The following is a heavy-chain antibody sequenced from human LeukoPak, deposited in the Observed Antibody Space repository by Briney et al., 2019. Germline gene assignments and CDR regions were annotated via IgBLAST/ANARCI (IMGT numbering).Heavy chain of an antibody. Sequence: SQTLSLTCAISGDSVSGSPAVWNWFRQSSSRGLEWLGRAYYRSKWYIDYAVSVKGRITITPDTSKNQFSLQLNSVTPEDTAVYYCARGAVRGGTNFDYWGQGTLVTVSS. CDR3: ARGAVRGGTNFDY. D-gene: IGHD3-10*01. CDR2: AYYRSKWYI. J-gene: IGHJ4*02. V-gene: IGHV6-1*01. CDR1: GDSVSGSPAV.